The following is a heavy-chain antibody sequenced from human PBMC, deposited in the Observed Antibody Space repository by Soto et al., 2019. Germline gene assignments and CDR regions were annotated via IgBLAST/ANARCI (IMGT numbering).Heavy chain of an antibody. J-gene: IGHJ4*02. CDR3: ARDSPIGSTFSGYDAIDY. Sequence: SVKVSCKTSGGTFSNDIITWVRQAPGQRLEWMGRIIPLLDIANYAQKFQGRVTITADKSTGTAYMELNSLRSEDTAVYYCARDSPIGSTFSGYDAIDYWGQGTLVTVSS. CDR2: IIPLLDIA. D-gene: IGHD5-12*01. CDR1: GGTFSNDI. V-gene: IGHV1-69*04.